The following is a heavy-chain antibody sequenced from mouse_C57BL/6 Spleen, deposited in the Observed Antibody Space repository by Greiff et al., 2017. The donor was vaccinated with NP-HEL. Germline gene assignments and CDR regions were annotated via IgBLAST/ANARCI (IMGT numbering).Heavy chain of an antibody. D-gene: IGHD1-1*01. CDR1: GYTFTSYW. Sequence: VQLQQPGTELVKPGASVKLSCKASGYTFTSYWMHWVKQRPGQGLEWIGNINPSNGGTNYNEKFKSKATLTVDKSSSTAYMQLSSLTSEDSAVYYWEREIPYYSGSSYYFDNWGQGTTLTVSS. J-gene: IGHJ2*01. CDR2: INPSNGGT. V-gene: IGHV1-53*01. CDR3: EREIPYYSGSSYYFDN.